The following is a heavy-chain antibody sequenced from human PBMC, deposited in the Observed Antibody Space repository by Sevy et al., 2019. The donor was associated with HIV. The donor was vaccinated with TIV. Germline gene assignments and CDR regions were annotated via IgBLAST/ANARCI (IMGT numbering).Heavy chain of an antibody. CDR1: GFTFSSDS. V-gene: IGHV3-48*01. D-gene: IGHD6-19*01. CDR2: ISRSSSTI. J-gene: IGHJ4*02. Sequence: GGSLRLSCAASGFTFSSDSMNWVRQAPGKGLEWVSYISRSSSTIYYVDSVKGRFTISRDNAKNSLYLQMNSLTAEDTAVYYCARSPPYSSGWYGIDYWGQGTLVTVSS. CDR3: ARSPPYSSGWYGIDY.